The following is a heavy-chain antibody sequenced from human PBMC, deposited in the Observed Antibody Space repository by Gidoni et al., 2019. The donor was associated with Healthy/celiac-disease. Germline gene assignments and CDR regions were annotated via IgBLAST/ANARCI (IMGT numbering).Heavy chain of an antibody. CDR2: ISWNSGSI. V-gene: IGHV3-9*01. J-gene: IGHJ4*02. Sequence: EVQLVESGGGLVQPGRSLRLSCAASGFTFDDYAMHWVRQAPGKGLEWVSGISWNSGSIGYADSVKGRFTISRDNAKNSLYLQMNSLRAEDTALYYCAKDTDPGTGCFDYWGQGTLVTVSS. CDR1: GFTFDDYA. CDR3: AKDTDPGTGCFDY.